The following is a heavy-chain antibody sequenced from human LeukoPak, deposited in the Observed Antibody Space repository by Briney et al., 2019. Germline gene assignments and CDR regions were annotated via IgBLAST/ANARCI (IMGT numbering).Heavy chain of an antibody. CDR3: ARDEGIRYFDWLLPTGPLNFDY. V-gene: IGHV3-48*03. D-gene: IGHD3-9*01. CDR1: GFTFSSYE. CDR2: ISSSGSTI. Sequence: GGSLRLSCAASGFTFSSYEMNWVRQAPGKGLEWVSYISSSGSTIYYADSVKGRFTISRDNAKNSLYLQMNSLRAEDTAVYYCARDEGIRYFDWLLPTGPLNFDYWGQGTLVTVSS. J-gene: IGHJ4*02.